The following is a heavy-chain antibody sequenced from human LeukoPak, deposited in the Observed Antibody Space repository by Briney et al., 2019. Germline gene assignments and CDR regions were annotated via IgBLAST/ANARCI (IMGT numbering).Heavy chain of an antibody. CDR2: IDPSDSYT. V-gene: IGHV5-10-1*01. CDR1: GYSFTSYC. D-gene: IGHD1-1*01. J-gene: IGHJ5*02. CDR3: ARGGNWNPWWFDP. Sequence: ESLKISCKGSGYSFTSYCISWVRQMAGKGLEWMGRIDPSDSYTNYSPSFQGHVTISADKSISTAYLQWSSLKASDTAMYYCARGGNWNPWWFDPWGQGTLVTVSS.